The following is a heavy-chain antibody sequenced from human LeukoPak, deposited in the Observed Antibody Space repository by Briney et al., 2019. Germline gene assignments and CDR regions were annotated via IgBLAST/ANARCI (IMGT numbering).Heavy chain of an antibody. CDR2: IYYSGST. D-gene: IGHD6-25*01. CDR3: AGATSNGACDY. V-gene: IGHV4-59*01. CDR1: GGSISSYY. J-gene: IGHJ4*02. Sequence: PSETLSLTCTVSGGSISSYYWSWIRQPPGKGLEWIGYIYYSGSTNYNPSLKSRVTISVDTSKNQFSLKLSSVTAADTAVYYCAGATSNGACDYWGQGTLVTVSS.